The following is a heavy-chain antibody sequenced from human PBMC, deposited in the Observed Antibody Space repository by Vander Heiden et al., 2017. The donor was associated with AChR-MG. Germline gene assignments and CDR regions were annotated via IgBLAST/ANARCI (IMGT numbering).Heavy chain of an antibody. J-gene: IGHJ4*02. CDR1: GYTFTSYD. V-gene: IGHV1-8*02. D-gene: IGHD6-13*01. CDR3: AGVDSSWYYYNGEFDY. CDR2: MKPNSGNT. Sequence: QVQLVQSGAEVKKPAASVKVSCKASGYTFTSYDSNWVRQATGQGLEWMGWMKPNSGNTGYAQKFQGRVTMTRNTSISTAYMELSSLRSEDTAVYYCAGVDSSWYYYNGEFDYWGQGTLVTVSS.